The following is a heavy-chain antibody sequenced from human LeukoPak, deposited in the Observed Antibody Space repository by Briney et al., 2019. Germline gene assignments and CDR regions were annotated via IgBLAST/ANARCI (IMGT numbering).Heavy chain of an antibody. Sequence: QPGGSLRLSCAASGFTFRGYWMSWVRQAPGKGLEWVANINQDGSQKYYVDSVKGRFTISRDNAKNSLYLQMNSLRAEDTAVYYCATVRTYTNFDYWGQGTLVTVSS. CDR3: ATVRTYTNFDY. V-gene: IGHV3-7*05. CDR1: GFTFRGYW. D-gene: IGHD5-18*01. J-gene: IGHJ4*02. CDR2: INQDGSQK.